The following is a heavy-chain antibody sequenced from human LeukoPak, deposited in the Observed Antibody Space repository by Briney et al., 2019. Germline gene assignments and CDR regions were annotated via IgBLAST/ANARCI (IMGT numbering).Heavy chain of an antibody. V-gene: IGHV3-23*01. Sequence: GGSLRLSCAVSGFTFTSYAMSWVRQAPGKGLEWVSAISGSGRTTYYADSVKGRFTISRDIPKNTLYLRMNSLRAEDTATYFCPKDGLHSSEWSSPLNSWGQGSLVTVSS. CDR2: ISGSGRTT. J-gene: IGHJ4*02. CDR1: GFTFTSYA. CDR3: PKDGLHSSEWSSPLNS. D-gene: IGHD3-3*01.